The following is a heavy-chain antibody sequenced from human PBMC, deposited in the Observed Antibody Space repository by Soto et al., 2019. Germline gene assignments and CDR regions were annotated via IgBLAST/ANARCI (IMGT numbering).Heavy chain of an antibody. Sequence: ASVKLSCNASRYSFTDYHIHWVRQAPEQGLESLGRINPKSGGTSTAQKFQGWVTTTTDTSISTASMELTRLTSDDTAIYYCARGDSTDCSNGVCSFFYNHDMDVWGQGTTVTVSS. D-gene: IGHD2-8*01. CDR1: RYSFTDYH. J-gene: IGHJ6*02. V-gene: IGHV1-2*04. CDR3: ARGDSTDCSNGVCSFFYNHDMDV. CDR2: INPKSGGT.